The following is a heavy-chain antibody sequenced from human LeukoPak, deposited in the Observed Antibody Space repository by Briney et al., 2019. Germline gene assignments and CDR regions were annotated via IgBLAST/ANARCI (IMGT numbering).Heavy chain of an antibody. CDR2: FDPEDGET. CDR3: ATVYSGSRIVDY. CDR1: GFTFTAYY. V-gene: IGHV1-24*01. Sequence: ASVKVSCKASGFTFTAYYMHWVRQAPGKGLEWMGGFDPEDGETIYAQKFQGRVTMTEDTSTDTAYMELSSLRSEDTAVYYCATVYSGSRIVDYWGQGTLVTVSS. J-gene: IGHJ4*02. D-gene: IGHD1-26*01.